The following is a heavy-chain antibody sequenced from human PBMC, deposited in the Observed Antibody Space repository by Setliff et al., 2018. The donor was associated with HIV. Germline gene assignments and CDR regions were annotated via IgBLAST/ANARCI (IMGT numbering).Heavy chain of an antibody. CDR1: GGSASNSRYY. J-gene: IGHJ4*02. CDR2: IHYNEKT. V-gene: IGHV4-39*01. Sequence: SETLSLTCTVSGGSASNSRYYWAWIRQPPGKGLEYIGSIHYNEKTYYNPSLKSRVTISVDTSKNQFSLRLTSVTAADTAVYYCARAPGAYYYDSSGYPIGIRFDYWGQGTLVTVSS. CDR3: ARAPGAYYYDSSGYPIGIRFDY. D-gene: IGHD3-22*01.